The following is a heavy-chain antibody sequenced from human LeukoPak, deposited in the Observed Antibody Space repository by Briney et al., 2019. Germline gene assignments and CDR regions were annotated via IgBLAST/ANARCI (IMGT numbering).Heavy chain of an antibody. V-gene: IGHV4-59*01. J-gene: IGHJ3*02. D-gene: IGHD3-22*01. Sequence: SETLSLTCSVSGASISSYYWSWVRQPPGKGLEWIGSLSDSGNTNYNPSLKSRVTISVDTSKNQFSLKVNSVTTADTAVYYCAKSNGYGLIDIWGQGTMVTVSS. CDR2: LSDSGNT. CDR3: AKSNGYGLIDI. CDR1: GASISSYY.